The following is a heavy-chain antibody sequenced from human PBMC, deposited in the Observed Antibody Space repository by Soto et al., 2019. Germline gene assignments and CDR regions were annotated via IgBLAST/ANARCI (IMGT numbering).Heavy chain of an antibody. V-gene: IGHV3-30*18. Sequence: QVQLVESGGGVVQPGRSLRLSCAASGFTFSSYGMHWVRQAPGKGLEWVAVISYDGSNKYYADSVKGRFTISRDNSKNTLYVQMNSLRAEDTAVYYCAKPYSSITGTTSDWYFDLWGRGTLVTVSS. J-gene: IGHJ2*01. CDR1: GFTFSSYG. CDR3: AKPYSSITGTTSDWYFDL. CDR2: ISYDGSNK. D-gene: IGHD1-20*01.